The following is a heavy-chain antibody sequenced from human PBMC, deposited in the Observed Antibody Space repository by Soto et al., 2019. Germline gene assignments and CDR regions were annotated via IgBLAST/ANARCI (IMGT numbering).Heavy chain of an antibody. J-gene: IGHJ2*01. Sequence: QVQLVESGGGLVKPGGSLRLSCAASGFTFSDYYMSWIRQAPGKGLEWVSYISSSSSYTNYADSVKGRFTISRDNAKNSLYLQMNSLRAEDTAVYYCARVKVTRINWYFDLWGRGTLVTVSS. D-gene: IGHD4-17*01. CDR1: GFTFSDYY. CDR3: ARVKVTRINWYFDL. CDR2: ISSSSSYT. V-gene: IGHV3-11*05.